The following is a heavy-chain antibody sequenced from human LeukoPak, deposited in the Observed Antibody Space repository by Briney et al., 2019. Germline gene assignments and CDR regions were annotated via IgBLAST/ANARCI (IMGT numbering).Heavy chain of an antibody. D-gene: IGHD6-13*01. V-gene: IGHV4-4*07. J-gene: IGHJ4*02. CDR2: IYTSGST. CDR1: GGSFSPYY. Sequence: SETLSLTCSVSGGSFSPYYWSWIRQSAGKGLEWIRRIYTSGSTNYNPSLKSRVTMSVDTSQNQFSLKLNSVTAADTAVYYCARGPELSISAAGSFDSWGQGTLVTVSS. CDR3: ARGPELSISAAGSFDS.